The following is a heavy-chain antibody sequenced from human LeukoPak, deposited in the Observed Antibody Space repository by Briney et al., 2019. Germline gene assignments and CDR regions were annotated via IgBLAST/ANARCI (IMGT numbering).Heavy chain of an antibody. CDR3: ANYGEWNYYYGMDV. CDR1: GFTFSSYG. Sequence: GGSLRLSCAASGFTFSSYGMHWVSQAPGEGLEWVAVISYDGSNKYYADSVKGRFTISRDNSKNTLYMQMNSLRAEDTAVYYCANYGEWNYYYGMDVWGQRTTVTVSS. V-gene: IGHV3-30*18. D-gene: IGHD4-17*01. CDR2: ISYDGSNK. J-gene: IGHJ6*02.